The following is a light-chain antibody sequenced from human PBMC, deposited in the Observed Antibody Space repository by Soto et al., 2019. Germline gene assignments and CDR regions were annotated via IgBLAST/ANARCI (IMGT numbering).Light chain of an antibody. CDR1: ISNIGTNY. V-gene: IGLV1-47*01. CDR3: AAWDDTVRSYV. Sequence: QPVLTQPPSVSGTPGQRVTISCSGGISNIGTNYVHWFQQLPGTAPKVLSNRDNQRPSGVPDRSSGSKSGTSASLAISGLRSEDEAEYYCAAWDDTVRSYVFGAGTKLTVL. J-gene: IGLJ1*01. CDR2: RDN.